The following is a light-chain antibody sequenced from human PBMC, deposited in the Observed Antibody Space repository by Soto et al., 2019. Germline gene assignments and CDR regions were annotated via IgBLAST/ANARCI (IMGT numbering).Light chain of an antibody. V-gene: IGLV2-14*03. CDR3: SSYTIFSTHV. J-gene: IGLJ1*01. Sequence: QSALTQPASVSGSPGQSITISCTGSSSDVGVYSFVSWYQHHPGKAPKLMLYDVTNRPSGVYNRFSGSKSGKKASLTISGLQAEDEADHYCSSYTIFSTHVFGNGTKLTV. CDR1: SSDVGVYSF. CDR2: DVT.